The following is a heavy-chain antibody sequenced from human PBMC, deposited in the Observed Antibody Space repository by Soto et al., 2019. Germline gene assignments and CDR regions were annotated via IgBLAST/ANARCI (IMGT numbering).Heavy chain of an antibody. Sequence: EVQLVESGGGLVQPGESLRLSCAASGFTFSAFWMTWLRQAPGKGLEWVANIKRDGTVTHYGDSVEGRCTLSRDNAQNSLFLQLNSLRPEDTAMYYCARDLSPPGEFFYEAFDVWGKGTFVSVSS. CDR2: IKRDGTVT. J-gene: IGHJ3*01. CDR1: GFTFSAFW. V-gene: IGHV3-7*04. D-gene: IGHD2-21*01. CDR3: ARDLSPPGEFFYEAFDV.